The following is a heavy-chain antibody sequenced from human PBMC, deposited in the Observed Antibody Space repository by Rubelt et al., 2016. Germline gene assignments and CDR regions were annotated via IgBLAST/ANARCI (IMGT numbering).Heavy chain of an antibody. J-gene: IGHJ6*02. D-gene: IGHD1-1*01. V-gene: IGHV3-30*04. CDR2: ISYDENNK. Sequence: QVQLVESGGGVVQPGRSLRLSCAASGFTFSSYAMHWVRQAPGKGLEWVAVISYDENNKYYSDSVKGRFTISRDNSKSTLYLQMNSLRPDETAVYYCARPKSGGGRYYYAMDVWGQGTTVTVSS. CDR3: ARPKSGGGRYYYAMDV. CDR1: GFTFSSYA.